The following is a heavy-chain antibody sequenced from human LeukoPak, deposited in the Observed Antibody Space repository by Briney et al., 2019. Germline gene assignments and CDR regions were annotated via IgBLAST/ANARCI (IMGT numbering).Heavy chain of an antibody. J-gene: IGHJ4*02. Sequence: ASVKVSCKASGYTFTDYYIHWVRQAPGQGLEWMGIINPSGGSTSYAQKFQGRVTMTRDTSTSTVYMELSSLRSEDTAVYYCARDVGVAVAGPDYWGQGTLVTVSS. CDR1: GYTFTDYY. CDR2: INPSGGST. CDR3: ARDVGVAVAGPDY. D-gene: IGHD6-19*01. V-gene: IGHV1-46*01.